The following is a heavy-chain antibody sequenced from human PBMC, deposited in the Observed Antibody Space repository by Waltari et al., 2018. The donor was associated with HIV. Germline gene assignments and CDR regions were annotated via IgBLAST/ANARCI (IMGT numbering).Heavy chain of an antibody. D-gene: IGHD2-15*01. CDR3: ARSKRPFCTGGSCYDFDY. J-gene: IGHJ4*02. CDR1: GDTFKIYG. CDR2: LIPVFGKA. Sequence: SSVKVTCKASGDTFKIYGISWVRQAPGQGLEWMGGLIPVFGKADYAQKFQDRVALTADESTSTVHMELNSLRSDDTAVYYCARSKRPFCTGGSCYDFDYWGQGTLVTVSS. V-gene: IGHV1-69*01.